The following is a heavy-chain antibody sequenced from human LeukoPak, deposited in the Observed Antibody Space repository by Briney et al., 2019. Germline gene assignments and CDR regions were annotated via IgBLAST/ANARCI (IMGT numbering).Heavy chain of an antibody. J-gene: IGHJ4*02. CDR2: ISSSSSYI. CDR1: GFTFSSYS. D-gene: IGHD5-24*01. CDR3: ARGSRDGYNFDY. V-gene: IGHV3-21*04. Sequence: GGSLRLSCAASGFTFSSYSMNWVRQAPGKGLEWVSSISSSSSYIYYADSVKGRFTISRDNAKNSLYLQMNSLRAEDTALYYCARGSRDGYNFDYWGQGTLVTVSS.